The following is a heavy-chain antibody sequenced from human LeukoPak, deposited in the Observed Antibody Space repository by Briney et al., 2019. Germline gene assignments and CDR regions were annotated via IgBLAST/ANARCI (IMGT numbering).Heavy chain of an antibody. CDR2: INHSGST. D-gene: IGHD3-10*01. J-gene: IGHJ4*02. V-gene: IGHV4-34*01. Sequence: KPPETLSLTCAVYGGSFSGYYWSWIRQPPGKGLEWIGEINHSGSTNYNPSLKSRVTISVDTSKNQFSLKLSSVTAADTAVYYCARGWAYYYGSGRKKALDYWGQGTLVTVSS. CDR1: GGSFSGYY. CDR3: ARGWAYYYGSGRKKALDY.